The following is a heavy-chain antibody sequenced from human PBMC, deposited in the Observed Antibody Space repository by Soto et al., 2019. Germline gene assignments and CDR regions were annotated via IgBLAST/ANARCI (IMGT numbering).Heavy chain of an antibody. CDR2: ISWNSGSI. D-gene: IGHD5-12*01. CDR3: AKDKGWLQLRTFDY. J-gene: IGHJ4*02. Sequence: EVQLVESGGGLVQPGRSLRLSCAASGFTFDDYAMHWVRQAPGKGLEWVSGISWNSGSIGYADSVKGRFTISRDNAKNSLYLQINSLRAEDTALYYCAKDKGWLQLRTFDYWGQGTLVTVSS. CDR1: GFTFDDYA. V-gene: IGHV3-9*01.